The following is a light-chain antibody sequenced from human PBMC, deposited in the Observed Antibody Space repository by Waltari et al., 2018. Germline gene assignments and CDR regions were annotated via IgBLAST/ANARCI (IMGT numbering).Light chain of an antibody. CDR2: GAS. CDR1: QSVSTN. V-gene: IGKV3-15*01. CDR3: QHYNDWPYT. J-gene: IGKJ2*01. Sequence: EIVMTQSPATLSVSPGERATLSCRAGQSVSTNLAWYQQKHGQAPRLLIYGASTRATGIPARFSGSGSGTEFTLTISSLQSEDFAVYYCQHYNDWPYTFGQGTNLEIK.